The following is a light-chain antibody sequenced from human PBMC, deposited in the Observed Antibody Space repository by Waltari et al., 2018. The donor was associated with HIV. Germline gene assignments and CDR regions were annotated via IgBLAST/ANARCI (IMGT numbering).Light chain of an antibody. J-gene: IGLJ2*01. V-gene: IGLV2-8*01. CDR2: EVN. CDR3: SSYAGTNNFVV. CDR1: SSDVGGYNY. Sequence: QSVLTQPPSASGSLGQSVTISCTGASSDVGGYNYVSWYQQHPGKAPKLIIYEVNKRPAGFPDRFFGSKSGNTASLTVSGLQPDDEADYYCSSYAGTNNFVVFGGGTNLTVL.